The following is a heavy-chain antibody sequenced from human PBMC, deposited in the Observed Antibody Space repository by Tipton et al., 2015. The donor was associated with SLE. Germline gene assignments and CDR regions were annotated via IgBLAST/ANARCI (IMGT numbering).Heavy chain of an antibody. CDR1: GSTFSNYD. J-gene: IGHJ1*01. CDR3: ALLLAAAVDFQH. CDR2: MNPSYGNT. D-gene: IGHD6-13*01. Sequence: QLVQSGPEVKKPGASVKVSCKASGSTFSNYDINWVRQAAGQGLGWMGWMNPSYGNTAYAQKFQGRVTLSRDTSTNTAYMELSSLRSEDTAVYYCALLLAAAVDFQHWGQGTLVTVSS. V-gene: IGHV1-8*01.